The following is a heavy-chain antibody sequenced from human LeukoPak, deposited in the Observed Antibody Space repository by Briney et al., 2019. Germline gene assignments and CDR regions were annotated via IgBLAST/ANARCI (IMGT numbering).Heavy chain of an antibody. J-gene: IGHJ4*02. V-gene: IGHV3-30*14. Sequence: SGGSLRLSCAASGFTFSSYWMHWVRQAPGKGLVWVAVISSDGSNKNYADSVKGRFTFSRDNSKNTLYLQMNSLRVEDTAVYYCARGGPFDWSSGHHYWGQGTLVTVSS. CDR2: ISSDGSNK. CDR3: ARGGPFDWSSGHHY. CDR1: GFTFSSYW. D-gene: IGHD6-19*01.